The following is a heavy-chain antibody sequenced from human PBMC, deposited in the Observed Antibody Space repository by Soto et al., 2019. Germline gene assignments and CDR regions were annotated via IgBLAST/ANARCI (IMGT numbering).Heavy chain of an antibody. Sequence: ASVKVSCKASGYTFTSYDINWVRQATGQGLEWMGWMNPISGNTDYAQKFQGRVTMTRNTSITTAYMELSSLRSEDTAVYYCARDGTFYGALQYNCIDVWGQGTTVTVSS. CDR2: MNPISGNT. CDR3: ARDGTFYGALQYNCIDV. D-gene: IGHD4-17*01. J-gene: IGHJ6*02. CDR1: GYTFTSYD. V-gene: IGHV1-8*01.